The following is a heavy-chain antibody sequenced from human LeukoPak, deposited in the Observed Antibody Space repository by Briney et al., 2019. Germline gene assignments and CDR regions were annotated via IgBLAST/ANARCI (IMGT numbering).Heavy chain of an antibody. Sequence: GGSLRLSCAASGFTFSSYWMSWVRQAPGKGLERVANIKQDGSEKYYVDSVKGRFTISRDNAKNSLYLQMNSLRAEDTAVYYCAREVGSYSNWFDPWGQGTLVTVSS. D-gene: IGHD1-26*01. CDR1: GFTFSSYW. CDR2: IKQDGSEK. J-gene: IGHJ5*02. V-gene: IGHV3-7*01. CDR3: AREVGSYSNWFDP.